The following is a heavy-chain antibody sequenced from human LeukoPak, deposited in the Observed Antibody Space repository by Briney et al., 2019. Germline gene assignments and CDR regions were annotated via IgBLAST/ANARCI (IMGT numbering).Heavy chain of an antibody. CDR1: GGSISSSSYY. CDR2: IYYSGST. Sequence: KPSETLSLTCTVSGGSISSSSYYWGWIRQPPGKGLEWIGSIYYSGSTYYNPSLRSRVTISVDTSKNQFSLKLSSVTAADTAVYYCVSQLHAGPFDYWGQGTLVTVSS. J-gene: IGHJ4*02. D-gene: IGHD2-21*01. CDR3: VSQLHAGPFDY. V-gene: IGHV4-39*01.